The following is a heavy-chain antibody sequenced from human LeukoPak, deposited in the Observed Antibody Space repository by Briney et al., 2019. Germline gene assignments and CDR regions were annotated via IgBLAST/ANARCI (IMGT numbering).Heavy chain of an antibody. J-gene: IGHJ4*02. CDR3: AKGSSPLGHFDC. V-gene: IGHV3-23*01. D-gene: IGHD6-13*01. CDR1: GFTFSNYA. Sequence: EGSLRLSCAASGFTFSNYAMSWVRQAPGKGLEWVSGINDRGVDTYYTDSVKGRFTISRDNSKNTLFLQMNSLTAEDTAVYYCAKGSSPLGHFDCWGQGTLVTVSS. CDR2: INDRGVDT.